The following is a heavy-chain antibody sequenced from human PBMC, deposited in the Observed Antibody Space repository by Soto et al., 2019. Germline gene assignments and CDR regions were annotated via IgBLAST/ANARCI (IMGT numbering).Heavy chain of an antibody. CDR2: IYYSGST. J-gene: IGHJ4*02. CDR1: GGSISSYY. CDR3: ARVGDGRYFFDY. V-gene: IGHV4-59*01. D-gene: IGHD3-16*01. Sequence: SETLSLTCTVSGGSISSYYWSWIRQPPGKGLEWIGYIYYSGSTSYNPSLKSRVTISVDTSKNQFSLKLSSVTAADTAVYYCARVGDGRYFFDYWGQGTLVTVSS.